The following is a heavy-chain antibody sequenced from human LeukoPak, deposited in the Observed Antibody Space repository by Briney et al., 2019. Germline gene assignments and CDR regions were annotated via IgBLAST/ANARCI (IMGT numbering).Heavy chain of an antibody. J-gene: IGHJ4*02. Sequence: SETLSLTCGVYGASFSAYFWNWVRQSPGKGLEWIGEIKHGGGTNYNPSLKSRVTISVDTSKNQFSLKLSSVTAADTAVYYCARHHYDILTGYSKAVDYWGQGTLVTVSS. CDR1: GASFSAYF. V-gene: IGHV4-34*01. CDR3: ARHHYDILTGYSKAVDY. D-gene: IGHD3-9*01. CDR2: IKHGGGT.